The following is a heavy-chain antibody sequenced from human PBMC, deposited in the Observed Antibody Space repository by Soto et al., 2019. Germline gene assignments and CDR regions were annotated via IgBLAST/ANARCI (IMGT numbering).Heavy chain of an antibody. Sequence: ASVKVSCKASGYTFTSYDINWVRQATGLGLEWMGWMNPDSGNTGYAQKFQGRVTMTRNTSISTAYMELSSLRSEDTAVYYCARGPILIAAAGGWFDPWGQGTLVTVSS. D-gene: IGHD6-13*01. CDR2: MNPDSGNT. J-gene: IGHJ5*02. CDR1: GYTFTSYD. V-gene: IGHV1-8*01. CDR3: ARGPILIAAAGGWFDP.